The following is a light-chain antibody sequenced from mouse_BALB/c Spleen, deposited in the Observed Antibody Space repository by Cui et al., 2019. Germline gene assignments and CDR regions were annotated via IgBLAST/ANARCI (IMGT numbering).Light chain of an antibody. CDR3: QQYSSYPYT. CDR2: WAT. Sequence: DIVMTQPHKFMSTSVGDRFSITCKASQDVGTAVAWYQQSPGQSPKLLIYWATTRQTGVPDRFTGSGSGTDFTLTISNVQSEGLADYFCQQYSSYPYTFGGGTKLEIK. V-gene: IGKV6-23*01. CDR1: QDVGTA. J-gene: IGKJ2*01.